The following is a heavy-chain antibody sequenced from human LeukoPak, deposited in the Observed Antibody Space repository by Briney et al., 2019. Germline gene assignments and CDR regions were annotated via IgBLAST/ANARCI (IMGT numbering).Heavy chain of an antibody. CDR1: GFTFSSYS. Sequence: GGSLRLSCAASGFTFSSYSMNWVRQAPGKGLEWVSYISSSSSTIYYADSVKGRFTISRDNAKNSLYLRMNSLRAEDTAVYYCARVKGGPFDYWGQGTLVTVSS. V-gene: IGHV3-48*04. CDR2: ISSSSSTI. CDR3: ARVKGGPFDY. J-gene: IGHJ4*02. D-gene: IGHD1-26*01.